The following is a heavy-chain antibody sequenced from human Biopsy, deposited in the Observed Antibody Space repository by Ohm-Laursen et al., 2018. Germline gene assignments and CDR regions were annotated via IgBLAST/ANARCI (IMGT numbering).Heavy chain of an antibody. CDR2: INGGGDGT. J-gene: IGHJ4*02. CDR1: GFPFSNYA. Sequence: GSLRLSCAASGFPFSNYAMSWVRQTPGKGLEWVSSINGGGDGTFYADSVKGRFSISRDNSKNTLYLQMKSLRAEDTALYYCAKDLKWDVSADYFDFWGQGTLVTVSS. D-gene: IGHD1-26*01. CDR3: AKDLKWDVSADYFDF. V-gene: IGHV3-23*01.